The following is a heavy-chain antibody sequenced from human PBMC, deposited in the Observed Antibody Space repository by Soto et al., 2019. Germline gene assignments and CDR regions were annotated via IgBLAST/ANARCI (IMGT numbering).Heavy chain of an antibody. J-gene: IGHJ6*03. D-gene: IGHD2-15*01. CDR2: ISWNSGKI. Sequence: EVQLVESGGGLVQPGMSLRLSCAASGFIFDDYAMHWVRQAPGKGLEWVSGISWNSGKIGYADSVKGRFTISRDNAKNSLYLQVNSLRPEDTAFYYCAKGGGYSIDQNMDVWGKGTTVTVSS. CDR3: AKGGGYSIDQNMDV. V-gene: IGHV3-9*01. CDR1: GFIFDDYA.